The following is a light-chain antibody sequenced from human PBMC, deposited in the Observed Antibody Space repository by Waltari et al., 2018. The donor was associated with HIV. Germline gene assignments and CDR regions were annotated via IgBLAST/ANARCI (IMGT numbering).Light chain of an antibody. CDR3: GTWDSSLSAVV. Sequence: QSVLTQPPSVSAAPRQKVTISCSGSSSNIGTNYVSWYQQLPGTAPNLLIYDNNKRPSGIPDRFSGSKSGTSATLGITGLQTGDEADYYCGTWDSSLSAVVFGGGTKLTVL. CDR1: SSNIGTNY. CDR2: DNN. J-gene: IGLJ2*01. V-gene: IGLV1-51*01.